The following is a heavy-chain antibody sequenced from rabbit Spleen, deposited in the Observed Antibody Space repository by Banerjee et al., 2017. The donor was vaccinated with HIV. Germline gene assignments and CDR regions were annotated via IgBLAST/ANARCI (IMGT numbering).Heavy chain of an antibody. CDR3: AREDVYGYPFPTKL. V-gene: IGHV1S45*01. CDR1: GFDFSSYG. J-gene: IGHJ6*01. CDR2: INSGSSTT. D-gene: IGHD6-1*01. Sequence: QEQLVESGGGLVQPGGSLKLSCKASGFDFSSYGVSWVRQAPGKGLEWIGYINSGSSTTDYASWAKGRFTISRTSSTTVTLQMTTLTAADTATYFCAREDVYGYPFPTKLWGPGTLVTVS.